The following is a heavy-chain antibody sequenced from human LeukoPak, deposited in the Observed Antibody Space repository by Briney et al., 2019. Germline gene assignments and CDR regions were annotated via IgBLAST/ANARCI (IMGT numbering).Heavy chain of an antibody. V-gene: IGHV1-69*13. J-gene: IGHJ5*02. D-gene: IGHD3-22*01. CDR2: IIPIFGTA. Sequence: SVKVFCKASGGTLSSYAISWVRQAPGQGLEWMGGIIPIFGTANYAQKFQGRVTITADESTSTAYMELSSLRSEDTAVYYCARAEYYYDSSGYSNWFDPWGQGTLVTVSS. CDR3: ARAEYYYDSSGYSNWFDP. CDR1: GGTLSSYA.